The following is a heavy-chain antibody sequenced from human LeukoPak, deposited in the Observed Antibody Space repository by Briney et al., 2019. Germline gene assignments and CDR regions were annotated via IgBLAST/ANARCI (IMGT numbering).Heavy chain of an antibody. CDR3: ARDGPAAAIDWFDP. CDR1: GFTFSSYA. CDR2: ISGSGGST. J-gene: IGHJ5*02. Sequence: GGSLRFSCAASGFTFSSYAMTWVRQAPGKGLEWVSSISGSGGSTYYADSVKGRFTISRDNAKNSLYLQMNSLRAEDTAVYYCARDGPAAAIDWFDPWGQGTLVTVSS. V-gene: IGHV3-23*01. D-gene: IGHD2-2*02.